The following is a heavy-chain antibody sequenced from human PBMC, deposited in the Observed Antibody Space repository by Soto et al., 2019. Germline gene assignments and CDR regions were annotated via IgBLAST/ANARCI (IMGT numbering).Heavy chain of an antibody. CDR1: GFTFSDYY. CDR2: ISSDGSII. V-gene: IGHV3-11*01. CDR3: ARGGGFYGYDAHAFDI. D-gene: IGHD5-12*01. J-gene: IGHJ3*02. Sequence: PGGSLRLSCAASGFTFSDYYMSWVRQAPGKGLEWVSYISSDGSIIFYADSVEGRFTISRDNAKNSLYLQMNSPRAEDTAVYYCARGGGFYGYDAHAFDIWGQGTMVTVSS.